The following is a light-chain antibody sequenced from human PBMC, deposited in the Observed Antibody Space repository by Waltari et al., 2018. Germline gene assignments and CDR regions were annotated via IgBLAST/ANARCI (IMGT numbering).Light chain of an antibody. CDR3: AAWDDKLGGRWE. CDR1: SSTIGGIV. CDR2: RND. Sequence: SVLTQPPSASGTPGQRVAIPCSGSSSTIGGIVVNWYQQVPGTTPKLLSYRNDQRPSGVPDRFSGSKSGTSASLAISGLRSEDEADYYCAAWDDKLGGRWEFGGGTKLTVL. J-gene: IGLJ2*01. V-gene: IGLV1-47*01.